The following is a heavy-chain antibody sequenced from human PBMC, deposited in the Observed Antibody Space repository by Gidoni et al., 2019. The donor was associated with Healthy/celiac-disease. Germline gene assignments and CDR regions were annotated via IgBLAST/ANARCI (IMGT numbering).Heavy chain of an antibody. CDR1: GFTFADYA. Sequence: EVQLVESGGGWVQPGRSLRLSCAASGFTFADYAMHWVRQAPGKGLEWVSGISWNSGSIGYADSVKGRFTISRDNAKNSLYLQMNSLRAEDTALYYCANVGSYWGQGTLVTVSS. CDR2: ISWNSGSI. V-gene: IGHV3-9*01. CDR3: ANVGSY. J-gene: IGHJ4*02. D-gene: IGHD1-26*01.